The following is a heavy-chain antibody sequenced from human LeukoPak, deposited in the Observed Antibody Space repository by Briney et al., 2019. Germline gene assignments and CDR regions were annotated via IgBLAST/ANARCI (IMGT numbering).Heavy chain of an antibody. D-gene: IGHD3-3*01. Sequence: ASVKVSCKASGYTFTNYASSWVRQAPGQGLEWMGWISGYNGNTNYAQKLQGRVTMTTDTSTRTAYMELRSLRSDDTAVYYCARGLEWLTRRHTWFDPWGQGTLVTVSS. J-gene: IGHJ5*02. V-gene: IGHV1-18*01. CDR2: ISGYNGNT. CDR3: ARGLEWLTRRHTWFDP. CDR1: GYTFTNYA.